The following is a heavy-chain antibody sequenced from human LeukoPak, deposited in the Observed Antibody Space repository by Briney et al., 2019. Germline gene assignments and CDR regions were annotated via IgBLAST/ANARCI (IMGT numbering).Heavy chain of an antibody. V-gene: IGHV3-53*01. Sequence: GGSLRLSCVASGFTVSSNYMSWVRQAPGKGLEWVSVIYSGGSTYYADSVKGRFTISRDNSKNTLYLQMNSLRAEDTVVYYCARPYYYDSGGNYWGQGSLVTVSS. CDR2: IYSGGST. D-gene: IGHD3-22*01. J-gene: IGHJ4*02. CDR1: GFTVSSNY. CDR3: ARPYYYDSGGNY.